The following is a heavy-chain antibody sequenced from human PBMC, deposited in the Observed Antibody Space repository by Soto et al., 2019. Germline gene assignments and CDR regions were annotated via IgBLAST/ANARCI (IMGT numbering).Heavy chain of an antibody. Sequence: EVQLVESGGGLVQPGGSLRLSCAASGFTFSSYSMNWVRQAPGKGLEWVSYISSSSSTIYYEDSVKGRFTISRDNANNSLYLQMNSLRAKDTAVYCCAREGLDRYQQLVPSYFDYWGQGTLVNVSS. CDR3: AREGLDRYQQLVPSYFDY. J-gene: IGHJ4*01. D-gene: IGHD2-2*01. V-gene: IGHV3-48*01. CDR1: GFTFSSYS. CDR2: ISSSSSTI.